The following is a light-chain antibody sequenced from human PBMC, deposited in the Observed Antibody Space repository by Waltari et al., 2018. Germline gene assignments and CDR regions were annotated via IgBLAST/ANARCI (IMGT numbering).Light chain of an antibody. V-gene: IGKV3-11*01. CDR1: QRVSNY. Sequence: IVLTQSPAALSLSTGERATLSCRVSQRVSNYTAWYQQKPGQAPRLLISDVSNRATGTPARFSGSGSVTDFTLTISSLEPEDFAVYHCQLRTNWPPFTFGPGTRVEIK. CDR3: QLRTNWPPFT. J-gene: IGKJ3*01. CDR2: DVS.